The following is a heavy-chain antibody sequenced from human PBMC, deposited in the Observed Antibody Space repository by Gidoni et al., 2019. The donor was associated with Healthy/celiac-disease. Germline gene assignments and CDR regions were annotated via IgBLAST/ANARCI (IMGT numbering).Heavy chain of an antibody. CDR1: GGTFSSYA. CDR3: AREWGGIAAAGTGYFDY. CDR2: IIPIFGTA. V-gene: IGHV1-69*01. J-gene: IGHJ4*02. Sequence: QVQLVQSGAEVKKPGSSVTVSCKASGGTFSSYAISWVRQAPGQGLEWMGGIIPIFGTANYAQKFQGRVTITADESTSTAYMELSSQRSEDTAVYYCAREWGGIAAAGTGYFDYWGQGTLVTVSS. D-gene: IGHD6-13*01.